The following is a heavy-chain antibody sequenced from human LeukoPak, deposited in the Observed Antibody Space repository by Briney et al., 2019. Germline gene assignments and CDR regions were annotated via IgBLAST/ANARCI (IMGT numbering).Heavy chain of an antibody. V-gene: IGHV3-74*01. Sequence: GGSLRLSCAASGFIFISYWMHWVRQAPGKGLVWVSRVNADGSNTNYADSVKGRFTISRDNAENTLYLQMNSLRAEDTAVYYCARVGVGSYNWFDPWGQGTMVTVSS. CDR1: GFIFISYW. J-gene: IGHJ5*02. CDR2: VNADGSNT. D-gene: IGHD2-15*01. CDR3: ARVGVGSYNWFDP.